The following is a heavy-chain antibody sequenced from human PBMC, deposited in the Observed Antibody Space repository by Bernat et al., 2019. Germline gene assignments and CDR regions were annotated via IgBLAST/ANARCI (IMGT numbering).Heavy chain of an antibody. CDR1: GFTLDDYG. CDR2: INWNGGSP. V-gene: IGHV3-20*03. J-gene: IGHJ6*02. CDR3: ARGHYGSGSYYTEPYYYYGMDV. Sequence: EVQLVESGGGGVRPGGSLGLSFAAPGFTLDDYGMSGVRQAPGKGLDGASGINWNGGSPGFADSVKGRFTISRDNAKNSLYLQMNSLRAEDTALYYCARGHYGSGSYYTEPYYYYGMDVWGQGTTVTVSS. D-gene: IGHD3-10*01.